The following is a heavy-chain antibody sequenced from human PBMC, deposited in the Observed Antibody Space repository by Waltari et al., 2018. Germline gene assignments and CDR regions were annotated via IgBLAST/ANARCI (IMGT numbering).Heavy chain of an antibody. V-gene: IGHV3-48*04. CDR3: ARGVYSGYDARGVFDY. J-gene: IGHJ4*02. D-gene: IGHD5-12*01. Sequence: EVQLVESGGGLVQPGGSLRLSCAASGFTFSSYSMNWVRQAPGKGLEWVSYMSSSSSTIYCADSVKGRFTISRDNAKNSLYLQMNSLRAEDTAVYYCARGVYSGYDARGVFDYWGQGTLVTVSS. CDR2: MSSSSSTI. CDR1: GFTFSSYS.